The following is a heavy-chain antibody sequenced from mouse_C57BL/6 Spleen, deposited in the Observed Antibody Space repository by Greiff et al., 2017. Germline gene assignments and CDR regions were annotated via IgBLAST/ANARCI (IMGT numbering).Heavy chain of an antibody. Sequence: QVQLQQPGAELVRPGSSVKLSCKASGYTFTSYWMDWVKQRPGQGLEWIGNIYPSDSETHYNQKFKDKATLTVAKSSSTAYMQLSSLTSEDSAVYYCARFTTVVADYWGKGTTLTVSS. V-gene: IGHV1-61*01. CDR2: IYPSDSET. J-gene: IGHJ2*01. D-gene: IGHD1-1*01. CDR1: GYTFTSYW. CDR3: ARFTTVVADY.